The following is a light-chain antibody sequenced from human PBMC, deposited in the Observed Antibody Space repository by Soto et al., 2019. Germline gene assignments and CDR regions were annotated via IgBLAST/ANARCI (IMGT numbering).Light chain of an antibody. J-gene: IGKJ2*01. CDR2: AAS. Sequence: AIRMTQSPSSFSASTGDRVTITCRASQGISSYLAWYQQKPGKAPKLLIYAASTLQSGVPSRFSGSGSGTDFTLTISCLQSEDFATYYCHQYYSYHPTFGQGTKLEIK. V-gene: IGKV1-8*01. CDR3: HQYYSYHPT. CDR1: QGISSY.